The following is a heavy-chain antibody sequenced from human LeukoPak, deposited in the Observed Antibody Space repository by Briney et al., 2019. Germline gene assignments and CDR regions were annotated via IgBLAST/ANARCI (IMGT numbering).Heavy chain of an antibody. CDR1: GFTFSSSA. D-gene: IGHD2-8*02. Sequence: GGSLRLSCGASGFTFSSSAMPWVRQGPGKGLEWVAYIAHHGNNKYYADSVKGRFTISRDNSKGSLYLQMNSLRADDTAVYYCAKDGSWSCTDWGQGTLVRVSS. CDR3: AKDGSWSCTD. CDR2: IAHHGNNK. J-gene: IGHJ4*02. V-gene: IGHV3-30*02.